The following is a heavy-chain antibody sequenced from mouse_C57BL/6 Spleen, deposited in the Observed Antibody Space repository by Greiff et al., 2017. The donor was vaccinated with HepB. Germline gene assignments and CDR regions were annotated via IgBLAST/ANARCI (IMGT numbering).Heavy chain of an antibody. J-gene: IGHJ2*01. CDR1: GYTFTSYW. CDR3: ERPITTVVASDY. Sequence: QVQLQQSGAELVKPGASVKMSCKASGYTFTSYWITWVKQRPGQGLEWIGDIYPGSGSTNYNEKFKSKATLTVDTSSSTAYMQLSSLTSEDSAVYYCERPITTVVASDYWGQGTTLTVSS. CDR2: IYPGSGST. D-gene: IGHD1-1*01. V-gene: IGHV1-55*01.